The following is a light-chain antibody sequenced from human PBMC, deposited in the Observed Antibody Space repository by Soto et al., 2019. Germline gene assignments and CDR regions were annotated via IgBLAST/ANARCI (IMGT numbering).Light chain of an antibody. Sequence: EILMTQSPATLSVSPGERATLSCRASQSVSSNLAWYQQRPGQAPRLLIYGASTRATGIPARFSGSGSGTEFTLTINSLQSEDFAVYFCQQYNALSTFGQGTKLEIK. J-gene: IGKJ2*01. CDR2: GAS. CDR3: QQYNALST. CDR1: QSVSSN. V-gene: IGKV3-15*01.